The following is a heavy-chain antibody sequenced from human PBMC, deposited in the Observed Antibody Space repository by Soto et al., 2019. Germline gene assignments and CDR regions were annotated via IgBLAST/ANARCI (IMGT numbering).Heavy chain of an antibody. D-gene: IGHD1-26*01. CDR3: ARQRPTDGRWEFANYYGMDV. V-gene: IGHV4-34*12. CDR1: GGSFSAYY. CDR2: IIHSEST. Sequence: SETLSLTFAVYGGSFSAYYWSWVRQPPGKGLEWIGEIIHSESTKYNPSLKRRVTISVDTSKNQFSLKLSTVTAADTAVYYCARQRPTDGRWEFANYYGMDVWGQGTPVTVSS. J-gene: IGHJ6*02.